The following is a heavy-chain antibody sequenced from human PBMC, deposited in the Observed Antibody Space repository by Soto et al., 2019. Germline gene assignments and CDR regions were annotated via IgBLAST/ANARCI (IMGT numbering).Heavy chain of an antibody. CDR1: GFTFSSYS. CDR3: ARDPLGGATIPFDY. Sequence: EVQLVESGGGLVKPGGSLRLSCAASGFTFSSYSMNWVRQAPGKGLEWVSSISSSSSYIYYADSVKGRFTISRDNAKNSLYLQMNSLRAEDTAVYYCARDPLGGATIPFDYWGQGTLVTVSS. J-gene: IGHJ4*02. V-gene: IGHV3-21*01. CDR2: ISSSSSYI. D-gene: IGHD5-12*01.